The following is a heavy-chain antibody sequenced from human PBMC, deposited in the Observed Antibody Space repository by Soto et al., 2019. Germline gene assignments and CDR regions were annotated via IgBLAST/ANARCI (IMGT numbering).Heavy chain of an antibody. D-gene: IGHD6-13*01. CDR2: ISYDGSNK. Sequence: QVQLVESGGGVVQPGRSLRLSCAASGFTFSGYGMHWVRQAPGKGLEWVAVISYDGSNKYYADSVKGRFTISRDNSKNTLYLQMNSLRAEDTAVYSCAQDLSAAGLGPIWYFYYYYGMDVWGQGTTVTVSS. V-gene: IGHV3-30*18. J-gene: IGHJ6*02. CDR1: GFTFSGYG. CDR3: AQDLSAAGLGPIWYFYYYYGMDV.